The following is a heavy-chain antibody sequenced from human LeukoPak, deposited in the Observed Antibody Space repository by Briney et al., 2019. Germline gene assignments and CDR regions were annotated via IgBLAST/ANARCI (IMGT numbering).Heavy chain of an antibody. CDR1: GGSISSGDYY. CDR3: AGILVPAAIRFDY. V-gene: IGHV4-30-4*08. Sequence: SETLSLTCTVSGGSISSGDYYWSWIRQPPGKGLEWIGYIYYSGSTYYNPSLESRVTISVDTSKNQFSLKLSSVTAADTAVYYCAGILVPAAIRFDYWGQGTLVTVSS. J-gene: IGHJ4*02. D-gene: IGHD2-2*01. CDR2: IYYSGST.